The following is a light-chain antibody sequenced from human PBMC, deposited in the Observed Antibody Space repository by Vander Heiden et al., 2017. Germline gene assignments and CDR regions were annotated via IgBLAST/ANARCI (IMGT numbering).Light chain of an antibody. V-gene: IGKV1-5*03. CDR1: QSISNW. Sequence: DIQMTQYPSTLPASVVDRVTITCRASQSISNWLAWYQQKPGKAPKLLIYKASSLVSGVPSTFSGSGSGTEFTLTISILQPDHFATYYCQQYNSYPWAFGQGTKVEIK. CDR3: QQYNSYPWA. CDR2: KAS. J-gene: IGKJ1*01.